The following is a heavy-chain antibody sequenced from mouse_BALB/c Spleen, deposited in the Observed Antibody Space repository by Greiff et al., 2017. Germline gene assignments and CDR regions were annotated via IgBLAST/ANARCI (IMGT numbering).Heavy chain of an antibody. V-gene: IGHV2-6-5*01. D-gene: IGHD4-1*02. Sequence: QVQLQQSGPGLVAPSQSLSITCTVSGFSLTDYGVSWIRQPPGKGLEWLGVIWGGGSTYYNSALKSRLSISKDNSKSQVFLKMNSLQTDDTAMYYCAKPSTGTDYAMDYWGQGTSVTVSS. CDR3: AKPSTGTDYAMDY. CDR1: GFSLTDYG. J-gene: IGHJ4*01. CDR2: IWGGGST.